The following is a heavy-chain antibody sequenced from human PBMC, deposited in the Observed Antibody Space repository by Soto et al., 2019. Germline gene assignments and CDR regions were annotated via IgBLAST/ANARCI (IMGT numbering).Heavy chain of an antibody. CDR2: IIPILGIA. Sequence: QVQLVQSGAEVKKPGSSVKVSCKASGGTFSSYTISWVRQAPGQGLEWMGRIIPILGIANYAQKFQGRATITADKSTSTAYMELSSLRSEDTAVYYCARDSDYKVDYWGQGTLVTVSS. CDR3: ARDSDYKVDY. D-gene: IGHD4-4*01. J-gene: IGHJ4*02. V-gene: IGHV1-69*08. CDR1: GGTFSSYT.